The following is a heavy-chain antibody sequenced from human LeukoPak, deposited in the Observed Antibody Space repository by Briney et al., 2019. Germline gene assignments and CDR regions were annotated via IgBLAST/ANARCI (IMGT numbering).Heavy chain of an antibody. CDR2: IHYSGST. CDR3: ARTLSGRTGLDI. D-gene: IGHD3-10*01. J-gene: IGHJ3*02. Sequence: SETLSLTCTVSGGSISSYYWSWIRQPPGKGLEWIGYIHYSGSTNYNPSLKSRVTISVDTSKNQFSLKLSSVTAADTAVYYCARTLSGRTGLDIWGQGTMVTVSS. CDR1: GGSISSYY. V-gene: IGHV4-59*08.